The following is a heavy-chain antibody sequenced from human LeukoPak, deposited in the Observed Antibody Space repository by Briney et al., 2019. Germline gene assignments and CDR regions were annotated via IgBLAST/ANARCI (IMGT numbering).Heavy chain of an antibody. Sequence: PGGSLRLSCAASGFTVSSNYMSWVRQAPGKGLEGVSVIYSGGSTYYADPVKGRFTISRDNSKNTLYLQMNSLRAEDTAVYYCARGFPRGVIGENAVGLIGNWGQGTLVTVSS. V-gene: IGHV3-53*01. CDR1: GFTVSSNY. D-gene: IGHD3-22*01. CDR2: IYSGGST. J-gene: IGHJ4*02. CDR3: ARGFPRGVIGENAVGLIGN.